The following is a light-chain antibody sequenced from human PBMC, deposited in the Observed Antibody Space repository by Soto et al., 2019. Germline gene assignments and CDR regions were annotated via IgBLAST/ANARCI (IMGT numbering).Light chain of an antibody. CDR2: DAS. CDR3: QQSYVLPRT. CDR1: QTITHY. J-gene: IGKJ1*01. V-gene: IGKV1-39*01. Sequence: DIHMTQSPSFLSASVGASVTITCRANQTITHYLNWYQQKPGRAPALLIYDASSLQSGVPSRFSGRGSGTDFSLTMCSLQLADFATYFCQQSYVLPRTVGQGTKVEI.